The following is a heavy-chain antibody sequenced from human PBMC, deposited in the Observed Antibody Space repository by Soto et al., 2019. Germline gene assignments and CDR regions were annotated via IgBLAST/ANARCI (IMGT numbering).Heavy chain of an antibody. V-gene: IGHV3-7*03. CDR1: GFTFSSYW. CDR2: IKQDGSEK. J-gene: IGHJ6*02. Sequence: GGSLRLSCAASGFTFSSYWMSWVRQAPGKGLEWVANIKQDGSEKYYVDSVKGRFTISRDNAKNSLYLQMNSLRAEDTAVYYCARETVGYSGYDLLRYYYYGMDVWGQGTTVTVSS. CDR3: ARETVGYSGYDLLRYYYYGMDV. D-gene: IGHD5-12*01.